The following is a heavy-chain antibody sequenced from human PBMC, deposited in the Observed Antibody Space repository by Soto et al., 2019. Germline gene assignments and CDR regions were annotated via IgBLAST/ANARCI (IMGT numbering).Heavy chain of an antibody. CDR2: ISDGGDLT. CDR1: GFAFSSHP. V-gene: IGHV3-23*01. Sequence: PGGSLRLSCAPSGFAFSSHPMSWVRQAPEKGLEWVAGISDGGDLTYNADSVRGRFTISRDNSRNTLYLQMNSLRAEDTAVYYCARWVIGSSPACDSCGQGTMVTVS. CDR3: ARWVIGSSPACDS. J-gene: IGHJ3*02. D-gene: IGHD6-6*01.